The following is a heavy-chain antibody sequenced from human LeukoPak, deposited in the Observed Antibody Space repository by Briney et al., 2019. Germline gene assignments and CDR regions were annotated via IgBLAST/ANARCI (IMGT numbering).Heavy chain of an antibody. V-gene: IGHV4-30-2*01. J-gene: IGHJ4*02. CDR3: RGYYYDSSGYFDY. CDR2: IYHSGST. D-gene: IGHD3-22*01. CDR1: GGSISSGGYS. Sequence: PPQTLSLTCAVSGGSISSGGYSWSWIRQPPGKGLEWIGYIYHSGSTYYDPSLKSRVTISVDRSKNQFSLKLSSVTAADTAVYYCRGYYYDSSGYFDYWGQGTLVTVSS.